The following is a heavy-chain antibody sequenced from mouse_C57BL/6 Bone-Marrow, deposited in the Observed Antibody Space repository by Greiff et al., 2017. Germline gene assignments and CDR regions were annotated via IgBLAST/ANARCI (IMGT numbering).Heavy chain of an antibody. CDR1: GYTFTSYG. CDR2: IYIGNGYT. Sequence: VQLKQSGAELVRPGSSVKMSCKTSGYTFTSYGINWVKQRPGQGLEWIGYIYIGNGYTAYNEKFKGKATLTSDTSSSTAYMQLSSLTSEDSAIYFCARIYYDYDEFAYWGQGTLVTVSA. D-gene: IGHD2-4*01. J-gene: IGHJ3*01. V-gene: IGHV1-58*01. CDR3: ARIYYDYDEFAY.